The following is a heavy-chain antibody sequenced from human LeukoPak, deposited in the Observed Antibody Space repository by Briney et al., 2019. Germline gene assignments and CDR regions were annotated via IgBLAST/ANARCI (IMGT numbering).Heavy chain of an antibody. D-gene: IGHD5-12*01. CDR2: INQDGSAK. J-gene: IGHJ4*02. CDR3: ARDSGYNAFDY. V-gene: IGHV3-7*05. CDR1: GFLFSNAW. Sequence: GGSLRLSCADSGFLFSNAWMAWVRQAPGRGLEWLANINQDGSAKTCVDSVKGRFTISRDNAKNSLYLQMNSLRAEDTAMYYCARDSGYNAFDYWGQGTLVTVSS.